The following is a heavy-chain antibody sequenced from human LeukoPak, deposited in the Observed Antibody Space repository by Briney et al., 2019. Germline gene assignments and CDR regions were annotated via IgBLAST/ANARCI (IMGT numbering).Heavy chain of an antibody. CDR3: ARDSGSGYFDY. CDR2: ISYDGSNK. D-gene: IGHD3-22*01. CDR1: GFTFSSYA. J-gene: IGHJ4*02. V-gene: IGHV3-30-3*01. Sequence: GGSLRLSCAASGFTFSSYAMHWVRQAPGKGLEWVAVISYDGSNKYYADSVKGRFTISRDNSKNTLYLQMNSLRAEDTAVYYCARDSGSGYFDYWGQGTLVTVSS.